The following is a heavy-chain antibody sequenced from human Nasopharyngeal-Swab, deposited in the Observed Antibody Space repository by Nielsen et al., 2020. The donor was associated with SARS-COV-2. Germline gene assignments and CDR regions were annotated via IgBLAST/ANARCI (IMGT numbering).Heavy chain of an antibody. CDR3: ARGKPDAFVSGIAAAGQFDY. D-gene: IGHD6-13*01. Sequence: WIRQPPGKGLEWIGYIYYSGSTNYNPSPKSRVTILVDRSKNQFSLKLSSVTAADTVVYYCARGKPDAFVSGIAAAGQFDYWGQGTLVTVSS. J-gene: IGHJ4*02. V-gene: IGHV4-59*12. CDR2: IYYSGST.